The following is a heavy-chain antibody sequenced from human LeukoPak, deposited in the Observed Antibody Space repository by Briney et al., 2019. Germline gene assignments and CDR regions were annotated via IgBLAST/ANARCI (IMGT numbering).Heavy chain of an antibody. CDR2: ISSSGTTI. CDR1: GFTFSDYF. CDR3: AKDETFWSGYFDY. Sequence: GGSLRLSCAASGFTFSDYFMNWIRQAPGKGLEWVSYISSSGTTIYYADSVKGRFTISRDNSKNTLYLQMNSLRAEDTAVYYCAKDETFWSGYFDYWGQGTLVTVSS. V-gene: IGHV3-11*01. D-gene: IGHD3-3*01. J-gene: IGHJ4*02.